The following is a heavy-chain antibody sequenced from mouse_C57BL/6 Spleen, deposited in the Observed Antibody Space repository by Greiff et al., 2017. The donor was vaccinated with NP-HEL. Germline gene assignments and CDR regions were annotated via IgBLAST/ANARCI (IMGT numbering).Heavy chain of an antibody. D-gene: IGHD1-1*01. Sequence: VQLQQSYAQLVKPGASGKISWKVSGYTFTDHTIHWMKQRPEQGLEWIGYISARDGSTNYNEKFKGKATLTADKSSSTAYMQLNSLTSEDSAVYFCARDTYYYGSSFFAYWGQGTPLTVSA. CDR3: ARDTYYYGSSFFAY. CDR2: ISARDGST. V-gene: IGHV1-78*01. CDR1: GYTFTDHT. J-gene: IGHJ2*01.